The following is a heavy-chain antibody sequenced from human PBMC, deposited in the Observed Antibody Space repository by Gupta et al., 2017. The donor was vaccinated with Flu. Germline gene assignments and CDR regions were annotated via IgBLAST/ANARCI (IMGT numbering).Heavy chain of an antibody. CDR2: ISSSSSYI. CDR3: ARAGQGGDVVVVAAGSMDV. V-gene: IGHV3-21*01. D-gene: IGHD2-15*01. Sequence: GLEWVSSISSSSSYIYYADSVKGRFTISRDNAKNSLYLQMNSLRAEDTAVYYCARAGQGGDVVVVAAGSMDVWGQGTTVTVSS. J-gene: IGHJ6*02.